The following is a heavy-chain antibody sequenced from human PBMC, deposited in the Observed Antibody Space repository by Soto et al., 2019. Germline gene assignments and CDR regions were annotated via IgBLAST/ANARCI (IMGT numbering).Heavy chain of an antibody. D-gene: IGHD3-16*01. CDR1: GFTFRSYV. V-gene: IGHV3-30*19. Sequence: QVQLVESGGGVVQPGTSLRVSCVGSGFTFRSYVIHWVRQAPGKGLEWVALTSYDGSDKYYDDSLRGRFTISRDNSRNTVDLQMDSLRVEDTALYYGARWGTTRGLDVWGQGTLVSVSS. CDR2: TSYDGSDK. CDR3: ARWGTTRGLDV. J-gene: IGHJ1*01.